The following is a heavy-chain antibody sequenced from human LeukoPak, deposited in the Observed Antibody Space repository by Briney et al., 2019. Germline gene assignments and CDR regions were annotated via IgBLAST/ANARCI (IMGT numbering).Heavy chain of an antibody. V-gene: IGHV3-23*01. CDR3: AKGYGDFDY. Sequence: PGGSLRLSCAASGFTFNNYAMSWVRQAPGKGLEWVSAISGSGGSTYYADPLKGRFTISRDNSKNTLYLQMNSLRAEDTALYYCAKGYGDFDYWGQGTLVTVSS. CDR1: GFTFNNYA. J-gene: IGHJ4*02. D-gene: IGHD4-17*01. CDR2: ISGSGGST.